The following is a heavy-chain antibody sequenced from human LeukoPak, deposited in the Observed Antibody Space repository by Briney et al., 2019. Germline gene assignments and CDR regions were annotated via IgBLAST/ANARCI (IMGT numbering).Heavy chain of an antibody. J-gene: IGHJ5*02. V-gene: IGHV4-59*08. CDR2: IYYSGST. CDR3: ARSSGWPRDWFDP. Sequence: SETLSLTCTVSGDSISSYYWSWIRQPPGKGLEWIGYIYYSGSTNYNPSLKSRVTISVDTSKNQFSLKLSSVTAADTAVYYCARSSGWPRDWFDPWGQGTLVTVSS. CDR1: GDSISSYY. D-gene: IGHD6-19*01.